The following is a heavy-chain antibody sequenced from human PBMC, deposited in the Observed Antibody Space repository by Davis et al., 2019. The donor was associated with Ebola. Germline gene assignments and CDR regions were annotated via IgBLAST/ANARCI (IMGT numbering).Heavy chain of an antibody. CDR2: INPNSDYT. CDR3: ARGGLMTTSSIDL. J-gene: IGHJ2*01. CDR1: GYTFTSYG. Sequence: AASVKVSCKASGYTFTSYGISWVRQAPGQGLEWMGWINPNSDYTNYEQKFQGRVSMTRDTSITTAYMVLSRLTSDDTAVYYCARGGLMTTSSIDLWGRGTLVTVSS. V-gene: IGHV1-2*02. D-gene: IGHD3-16*01.